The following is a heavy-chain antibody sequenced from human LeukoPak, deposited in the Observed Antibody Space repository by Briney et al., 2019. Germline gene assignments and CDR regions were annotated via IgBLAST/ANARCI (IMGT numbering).Heavy chain of an antibody. J-gene: IGHJ6*02. Sequence: GRSLRLSCAASGFTFSSYGMHWVRQAPGKGLERVAVISYDGSNKYYADSVKGRFTISRDNSKNTLYLQMNSLRAEDTAVYYCAKDVSALSHCYGMDVWGQGTTVTVSS. CDR3: AKDVSALSHCYGMDV. V-gene: IGHV3-30*18. D-gene: IGHD2/OR15-2a*01. CDR1: GFTFSSYG. CDR2: ISYDGSNK.